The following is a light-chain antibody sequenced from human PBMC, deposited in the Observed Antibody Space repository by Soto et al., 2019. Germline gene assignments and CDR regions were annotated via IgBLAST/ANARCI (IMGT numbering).Light chain of an antibody. V-gene: IGKV4-1*01. CDR3: HQYYHAPIT. CDR2: WAS. Sequence: DIMLTQSPASLAVSLGERATINCKSSQSVFHRADSRNYLSWYQQKPGQAPKLLIYWASTRESGVPDRFSGSGSGADFTLTISSLQAEDVAIYYCHQYYHAPITFGLGTKLEVK. CDR1: QSVFHRADSRNY. J-gene: IGKJ2*01.